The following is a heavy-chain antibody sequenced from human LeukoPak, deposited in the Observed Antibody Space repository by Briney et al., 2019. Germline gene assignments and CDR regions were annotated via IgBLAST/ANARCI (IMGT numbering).Heavy chain of an antibody. V-gene: IGHV4-31*03. J-gene: IGHJ6*02. CDR2: IYYSGST. CDR1: GGSISSGGYY. CDR3: ARDRVATRGSYYGMDV. D-gene: IGHD3-10*01. Sequence: SQTLSLTCTVSGGSISSGGYYWSWIRQHPGKGLEWIGYIYYSGSTYYNPSLKSRVTISVDPSKNHFSLKLSSVTAADTAVYYCARDRVATRGSYYGMDVWGQGTTVTVSS.